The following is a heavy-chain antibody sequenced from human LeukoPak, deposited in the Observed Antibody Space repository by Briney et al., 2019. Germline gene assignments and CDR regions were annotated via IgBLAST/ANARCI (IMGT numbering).Heavy chain of an antibody. CDR2: ISANNGHT. V-gene: IGHV1-18*01. Sequence: GASVKVSCKASGHTFSRYGISWVRQAPGQGLEWMGWISANNGHTQYAQRFEGRVTMTTDTSTSTAYMELGSLRFDDRAVYFCARVQDRNVWYDHYHYGLDVWGQGTTVTVSS. D-gene: IGHD6-19*01. J-gene: IGHJ6*02. CDR1: GHTFSRYG. CDR3: ARVQDRNVWYDHYHYGLDV.